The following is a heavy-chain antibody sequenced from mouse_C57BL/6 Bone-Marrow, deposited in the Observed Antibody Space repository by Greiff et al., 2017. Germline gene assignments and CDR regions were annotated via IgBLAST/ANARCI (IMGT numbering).Heavy chain of an antibody. CDR3: ARLLGRDY. CDR2: IYPSDSET. Sequence: QVQLQQPGAELVRPGSSVTLSCTASGYSFTSYCMDWVKPRPGQGLAWIGNIYPSDSETHYNQKFKYKSTLPVDKSSSSAYMQLSSVTSEDSAVYYCARLLGRDYWGQGTTLTVSS. J-gene: IGHJ2*01. CDR1: GYSFTSYC. V-gene: IGHV1-61*01. D-gene: IGHD4-1*01.